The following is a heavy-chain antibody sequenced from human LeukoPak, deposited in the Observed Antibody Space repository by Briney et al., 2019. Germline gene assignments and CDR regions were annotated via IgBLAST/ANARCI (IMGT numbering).Heavy chain of an antibody. J-gene: IGHJ4*02. D-gene: IGHD2-15*01. CDR2: ISAYNGNT. V-gene: IGHV1-18*01. CDR1: GYTFTNYG. Sequence: EASVKVSCKASGYTFTNYGISWVRQAPGQGLEWMGWISAYNGNTNYAQKLQGRVTMTPDTSTSTAYMELRSLRSDDTAVYYCARMVAATIALDYWGQGTLVTVSS. CDR3: ARMVAATIALDY.